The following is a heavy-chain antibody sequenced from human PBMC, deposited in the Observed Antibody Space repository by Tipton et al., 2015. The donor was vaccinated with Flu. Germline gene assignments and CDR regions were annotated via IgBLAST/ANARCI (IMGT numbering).Heavy chain of an antibody. D-gene: IGHD3-16*01. CDR3: ARAQFEE. CDR1: GFTLSNYW. CDR2: IKQDGSEK. Sequence: SLRLSCIASGFTLSNYWMHWVRQAPGKGLEWVANIKQDGSEKYYVDSVRGRFTISRDNAKSSLYLQMNNLRAEDTAVYYCARAQFEEWGQGTLVTVPS. V-gene: IGHV3-7*04. J-gene: IGHJ4*02.